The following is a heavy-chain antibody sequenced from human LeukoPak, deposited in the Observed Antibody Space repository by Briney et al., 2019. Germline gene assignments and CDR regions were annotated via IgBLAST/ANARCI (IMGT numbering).Heavy chain of an antibody. J-gene: IGHJ6*03. V-gene: IGHV4-38-2*02. Sequence: SETLSLTCVVSGYSISSGYYWGWIRQPPGKGLEWIGSIYHSGSTYYTPSLKGRLTISVDTSKNQFSLKLTSVTAADTAVYYCARDGIAAADPYYYYYMDVWGKGTTVTVSS. CDR1: GYSISSGYY. CDR2: IYHSGST. D-gene: IGHD6-13*01. CDR3: ARDGIAAADPYYYYYMDV.